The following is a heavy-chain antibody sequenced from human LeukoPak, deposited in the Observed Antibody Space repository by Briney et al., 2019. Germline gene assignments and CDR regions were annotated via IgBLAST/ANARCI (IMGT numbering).Heavy chain of an antibody. V-gene: IGHV3-7*03. D-gene: IGHD3-10*01. CDR1: GFTFSSYW. J-gene: IGHJ4*02. Sequence: GSLRLSCAASGFTFSSYWMSWVRQAPGKGLEWVANIKQDGSEIYYVDSVKGRFTISRDNARNSLYLQMNSLRAEDTAVYHCARERSYGSRDFDYWGQGTLVTVSS. CDR3: ARERSYGSRDFDY. CDR2: IKQDGSEI.